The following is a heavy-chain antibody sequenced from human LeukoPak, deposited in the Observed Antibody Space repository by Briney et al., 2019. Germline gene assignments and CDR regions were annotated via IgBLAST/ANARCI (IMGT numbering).Heavy chain of an antibody. CDR3: ARRARYYDSSGYSITYWYFDL. Sequence: TLSLTCTVSGGSISSGGYYWSWIRQHPGKGLEWIGYIYYSGSTYYNPSLKSRVTISVDTSKNQFSLKLSSVTAADTAVYHCARRARYYDSSGYSITYWYFDLWGRGTLVTISS. CDR1: GGSISSGGYY. V-gene: IGHV4-31*03. CDR2: IYYSGST. J-gene: IGHJ2*01. D-gene: IGHD3-22*01.